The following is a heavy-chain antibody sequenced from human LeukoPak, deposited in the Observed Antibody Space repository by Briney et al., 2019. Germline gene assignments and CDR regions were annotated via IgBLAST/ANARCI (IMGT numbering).Heavy chain of an antibody. D-gene: IGHD6-13*01. CDR2: IYNSGST. CDR3: ARRNVYSSSWDYFDY. J-gene: IGHJ4*02. CDR1: GGSISSYF. Sequence: SETLSLTCTVSGGSISSYFWSWIRQPPGKGLEWIGYIYNSGSTNYNPSLKSRVTISVDTSKNQFSLKLSSVTAADTAVYYCARRNVYSSSWDYFDYWGQGTLVTVSS. V-gene: IGHV4-59*08.